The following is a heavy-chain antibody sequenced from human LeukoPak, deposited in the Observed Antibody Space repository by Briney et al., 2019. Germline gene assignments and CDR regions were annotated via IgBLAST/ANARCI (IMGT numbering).Heavy chain of an antibody. CDR1: GGSISNYY. J-gene: IGHJ4*02. V-gene: IGHV4-4*07. CDR3: TRTSARGAQFDY. D-gene: IGHD3-10*01. CDR2: IYASGST. Sequence: SETLSLTCTVSGGSISNYYWSWIRQPAGMGLEWIGRIYASGSTNYNPSLKSRVTMSVDTSNNQFSLNLSSVTAADTAVYYCTRTSARGAQFDYWGQGTLVTVSS.